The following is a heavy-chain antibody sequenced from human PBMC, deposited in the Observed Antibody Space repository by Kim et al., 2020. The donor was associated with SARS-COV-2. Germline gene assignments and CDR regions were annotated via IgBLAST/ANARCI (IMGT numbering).Heavy chain of an antibody. V-gene: IGHV3-23*01. CDR2: ISGSGGRT. Sequence: GGSLRLSCEASGFTFINYGMSWVRQAPGKGLEWVATISGSGGRTYSAASVKGRFTISRDNSNNSLYLQMNSLRAEDTAVYYCAKDITSGGTGWYRTWGQGTLVTVSS. J-gene: IGHJ4*02. CDR1: GFTFINYG. D-gene: IGHD6-19*01. CDR3: AKDITSGGTGWYRT.